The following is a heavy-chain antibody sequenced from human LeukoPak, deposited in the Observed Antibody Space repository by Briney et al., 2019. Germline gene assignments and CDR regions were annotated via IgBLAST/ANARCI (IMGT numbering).Heavy chain of an antibody. CDR3: ARRDSGGYCFDY. Sequence: GGSPRLSCAASGFIFSTYNMNWVRQAPGKGLEWVSSISTGSNHIFYADSVKGRFTISRENAKNSLYLQMNSLRAEDTAVYYCARRDSGGYCFDYWGQGTLVTVSS. V-gene: IGHV3-21*06. D-gene: IGHD3-22*01. J-gene: IGHJ4*02. CDR2: ISTGSNHI. CDR1: GFIFSTYN.